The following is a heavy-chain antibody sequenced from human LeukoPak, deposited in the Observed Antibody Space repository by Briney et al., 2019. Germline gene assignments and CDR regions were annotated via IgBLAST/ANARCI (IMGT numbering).Heavy chain of an antibody. CDR1: GYTFTDYY. V-gene: IGHV1-2*02. Sequence: GASVKVSCEASGYTFTDYYMHWVRQAPGQGLEWMGWININSGDTKYAQKFQGRVTMTRDTSISTAYMELSRLRSDDTAVYYCARAGGLPGTNSWFDPWGQGTLVTVSS. CDR3: ARAGGLPGTNSWFDP. CDR2: ININSGDT. J-gene: IGHJ5*02. D-gene: IGHD1-26*01.